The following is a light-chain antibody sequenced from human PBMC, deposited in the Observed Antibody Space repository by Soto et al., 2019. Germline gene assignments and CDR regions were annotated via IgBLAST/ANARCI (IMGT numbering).Light chain of an antibody. CDR3: QQYGNSPLT. CDR1: QSVPSGY. Sequence: EIVLTHSPGTLSLSPGERATLSSSASQSVPSGYVAWFQQKSGQAPRLLIYGASTRATGIPDRFSGSGSGTDFTLTISGLEPEDFAVYYCQQYGNSPLTFGAGTKVDI. CDR2: GAS. J-gene: IGKJ4*01. V-gene: IGKV3-20*01.